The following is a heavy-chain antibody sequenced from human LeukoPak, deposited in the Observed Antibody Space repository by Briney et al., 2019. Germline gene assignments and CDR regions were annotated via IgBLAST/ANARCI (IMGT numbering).Heavy chain of an antibody. CDR3: AKCLGYSSGWSDY. J-gene: IGHJ4*02. D-gene: IGHD6-19*01. CDR1: GFTFSSYA. CDR2: ISGRGGST. Sequence: PGGSLRLSCAASGFTFSSYAMRWVRQAPGKGLEWVSAISGRGGSTYYADSGKGRFTISRDNSNNTLYLQMNSLRAEDTAVYYCAKCLGYSSGWSDYWGQGTLVTVSS. V-gene: IGHV3-23*01.